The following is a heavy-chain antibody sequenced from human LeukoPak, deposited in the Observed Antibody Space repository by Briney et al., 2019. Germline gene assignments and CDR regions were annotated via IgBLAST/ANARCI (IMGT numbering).Heavy chain of an antibody. V-gene: IGHV7-4-1*02. D-gene: IGHD3-10*01. CDR2: INTNTGNP. Sequence: ASVKVSCKASGYTFTNYGMNWVRQAPGQGLEWMGWINTNTGNPTYAQGFTGRFVFSLDTSVSTAYLQISSLKAEDTAVYYCASSGSPTNYYYYYGMDVWGQGTTVTVSS. CDR1: GYTFTNYG. CDR3: ASSGSPTNYYYYYGMDV. J-gene: IGHJ6*02.